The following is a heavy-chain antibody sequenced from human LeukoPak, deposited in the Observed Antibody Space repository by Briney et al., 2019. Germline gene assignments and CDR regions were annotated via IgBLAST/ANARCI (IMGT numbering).Heavy chain of an antibody. D-gene: IGHD3-3*01. J-gene: IGHJ3*02. Sequence: GESLKISCKGSGYSFTSYWIGWMRQMPGKGLEWMGIIYPGDSDTRYSPSFQGQVTISADKSISTAYLQWSSLKASDTAMYYCARLKAIFGVVTTVAFDIWGQGTMVTVSS. CDR3: ARLKAIFGVVTTVAFDI. CDR1: GYSFTSYW. V-gene: IGHV5-51*01. CDR2: IYPGDSDT.